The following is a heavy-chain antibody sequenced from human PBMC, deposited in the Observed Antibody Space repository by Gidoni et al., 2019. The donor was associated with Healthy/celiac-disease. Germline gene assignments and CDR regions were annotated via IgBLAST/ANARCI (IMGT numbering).Heavy chain of an antibody. Sequence: EVQLVESGGGLVKPGGSLRLSCAASGFTFSSYSRNWVRQAPGKGLEWVSSISSSSSYIYYADSVKGRFTISRDNAKNSLYLQMNSLRAEDTAVYYCARDHGPFYCSGGSCYSFLVAFDIWGQGTMVTVSS. CDR1: GFTFSSYS. CDR3: ARDHGPFYCSGGSCYSFLVAFDI. J-gene: IGHJ3*02. V-gene: IGHV3-21*01. D-gene: IGHD2-15*01. CDR2: ISSSSSYI.